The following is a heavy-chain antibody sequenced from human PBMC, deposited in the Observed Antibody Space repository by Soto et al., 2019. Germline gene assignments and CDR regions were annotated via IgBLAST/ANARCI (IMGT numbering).Heavy chain of an antibody. Sequence: PSETLSLTCTVSGGSISSYYWSWIRQPPGKGLEWIGYIYYSGSTNYNPSLKSRVTISVDTSKNQFPLKLSSVTAADTAVYYCAGDSSGYSFDYWGQGTLVTVSS. V-gene: IGHV4-59*01. J-gene: IGHJ4*02. D-gene: IGHD3-22*01. CDR3: AGDSSGYSFDY. CDR1: GGSISSYY. CDR2: IYYSGST.